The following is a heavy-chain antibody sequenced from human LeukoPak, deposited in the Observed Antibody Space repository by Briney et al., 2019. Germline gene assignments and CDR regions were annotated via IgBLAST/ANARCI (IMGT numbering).Heavy chain of an antibody. Sequence: GGSLRLSCAASGFTFSNYGMHWVRQAPGKWLEWVAVTSYDGSKNYYADSVKGRFTISRDNSKNTLYLQMNSLRPEDTAVYYCANSDCSGATCYSHDAFDIWGQGTMVTVSS. V-gene: IGHV3-30*18. CDR3: ANSDCSGATCYSHDAFDI. J-gene: IGHJ3*02. D-gene: IGHD2-15*01. CDR2: TSYDGSKN. CDR1: GFTFSNYG.